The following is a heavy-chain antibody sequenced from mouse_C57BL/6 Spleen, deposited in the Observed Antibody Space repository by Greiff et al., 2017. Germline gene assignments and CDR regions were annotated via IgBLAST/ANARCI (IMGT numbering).Heavy chain of an antibody. V-gene: IGHV1-18*01. D-gene: IGHD3-2*02. CDR2: INPNNGGT. CDR3: ARLTDSSGYDAMDY. Sequence: VQLQQSGPELVKPGASVKIPCKASGYTFTDYNMDWVKQSHGKSLEWIGDINPNNGGTIYNQKFKGKATLTVDKSSSTAYMKLRRLTSEDTAVYYCARLTDSSGYDAMDYWGQGTSVTVSS. CDR1: GYTFTDYN. J-gene: IGHJ4*01.